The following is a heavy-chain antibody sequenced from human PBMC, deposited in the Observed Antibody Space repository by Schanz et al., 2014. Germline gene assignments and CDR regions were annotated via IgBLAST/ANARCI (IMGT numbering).Heavy chain of an antibody. CDR2: IFHSGTT. D-gene: IGHD2-21*01. J-gene: IGHJ3*01. CDR1: GGSISSGVW. V-gene: IGHV4-4*02. CDR3: TRSTLWSYDV. Sequence: QVQLQESGPGLVKPSGTLSLTCVVSGGSISSGVWWTWARQSPGKGLEWIGEIFHSGTTNYNPSRESRFTISLDKSKNQFSPILSSMTAADTAVYYCTRSTLWSYDVWGRGTMVIVSS.